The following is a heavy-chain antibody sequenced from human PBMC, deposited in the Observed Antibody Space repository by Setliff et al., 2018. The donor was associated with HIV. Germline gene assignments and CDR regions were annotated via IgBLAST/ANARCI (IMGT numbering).Heavy chain of an antibody. CDR2: INPSSGRT. CDR1: GYTFTDNY. J-gene: IGHJ5*02. CDR3: ARVTVELYHDDARGFDP. V-gene: IGHV1-2*02. Sequence: ASVKVSCKASGYTFTDNYIHWVRQAPGQGLEWVAWINPSSGRTDYAQRFQGRVTLTSDSSISTAYMELSRLRSDDTATYYCARVTVELYHDDARGFDPWGQGTLVTVS. D-gene: IGHD3-22*01.